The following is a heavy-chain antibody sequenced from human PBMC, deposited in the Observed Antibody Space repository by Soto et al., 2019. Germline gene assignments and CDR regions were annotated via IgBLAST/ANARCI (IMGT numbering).Heavy chain of an antibody. D-gene: IGHD7-27*01. V-gene: IGHV4-61*01. CDR1: GGSVSSGSYY. Sequence: SETLSLTCTVSGGSVSSGSYYWSWIRQPPGKGLEWIGYIYYSGSTNYNPSLKSRVTISVDTSKNQFSLKLSSVPAADTAVYYGASEGNWGNWFDPWGQGTLVTVSS. CDR2: IYYSGST. CDR3: ASEGNWGNWFDP. J-gene: IGHJ5*02.